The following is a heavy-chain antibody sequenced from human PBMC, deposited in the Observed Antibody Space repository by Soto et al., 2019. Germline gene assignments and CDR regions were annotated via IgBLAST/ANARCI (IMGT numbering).Heavy chain of an antibody. CDR3: VRDVLGS. Sequence: LSLTCSLSGGSVTSDGYHWNWIRQSPGKGLEWIGYMYYTGTTNYNPSLRSRVSRSIDTSKNQFSLKLTTVTAADTAIYYCVRDVLGSWGQGTQVTVSS. D-gene: IGHD7-27*01. CDR1: GGSVTSDGYH. CDR2: MYYTGTT. V-gene: IGHV4-61*08. J-gene: IGHJ4*02.